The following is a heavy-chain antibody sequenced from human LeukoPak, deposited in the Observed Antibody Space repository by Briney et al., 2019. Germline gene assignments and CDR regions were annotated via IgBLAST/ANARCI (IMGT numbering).Heavy chain of an antibody. CDR1: GFTVSSNY. V-gene: IGHV3-66*01. CDR3: ARGAAPSGWYQMDV. J-gene: IGHJ6*02. Sequence: GGSLRLSCAASGFTVSSNYMSWVRQAPGKGLEWGSVIYSGGSTYYADSVKGRFTISRDNSKNTLYLQLNSLRAEDTAVYYCARGAAPSGWYQMDVWGQGTTVTVSS. CDR2: IYSGGST. D-gene: IGHD6-19*01.